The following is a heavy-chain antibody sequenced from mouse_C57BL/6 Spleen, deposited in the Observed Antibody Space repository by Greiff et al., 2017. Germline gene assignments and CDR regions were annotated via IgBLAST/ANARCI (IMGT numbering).Heavy chain of an antibody. Sequence: VQLHQSGPELVKPGASVKLSCKASGYTFPSYDITWVKQRPGQGLEWIGWIYPRDGSTKYHETFTGKATLTVDTSSTTAYMSLPCLTSEYSSVSFCARLDGIYDASDYWGQGTTLTVSS. CDR3: ARLDGIYDASDY. CDR1: GYTFPSYD. V-gene: IGHV1-85*01. J-gene: IGHJ2*01. CDR2: IYPRDGST. D-gene: IGHD2-3*01.